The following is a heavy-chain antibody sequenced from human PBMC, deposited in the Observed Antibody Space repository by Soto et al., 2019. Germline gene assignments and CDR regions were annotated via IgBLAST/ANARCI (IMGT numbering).Heavy chain of an antibody. CDR2: INHSGST. V-gene: IGHV4-34*01. J-gene: IGHJ4*02. CDR3: ARGAKPPAYGSGSYYKRESIYYFDY. Sequence: KPSETLSLTCAVYGGSFSGYYWSWIRQPPGKGLEWIGEINHSGSTNYNPSLKSRVTISVDTSKNQFSLKLSSVTAADTAVYYCARGAKPPAYGSGSYYKRESIYYFDYWGQGTLVTVSS. CDR1: GGSFSGYY. D-gene: IGHD3-10*01.